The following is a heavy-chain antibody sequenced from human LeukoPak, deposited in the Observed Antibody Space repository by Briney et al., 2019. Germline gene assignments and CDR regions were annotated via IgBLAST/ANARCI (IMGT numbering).Heavy chain of an antibody. D-gene: IGHD1-26*01. CDR2: IKQDGSKN. V-gene: IGHV3-7*01. Sequence: GGSLRLSCAASGFTFSSYWMHWVRQAPGKGLEWVANIKQDGSKNYYVESVKGRFTISRDNAKNSLYLQMNSLRVEDTAVYYCARDKIVGATYFDYWGQGTLVTVSS. J-gene: IGHJ4*02. CDR1: GFTFSSYW. CDR3: ARDKIVGATYFDY.